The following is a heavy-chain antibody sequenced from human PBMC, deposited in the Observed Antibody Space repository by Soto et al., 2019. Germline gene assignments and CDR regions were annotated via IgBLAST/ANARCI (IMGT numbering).Heavy chain of an antibody. Sequence: LSLTCAVYGGSFSGYYWSWIRQPPGKGLEWTGEINHSGSTNYNPSLKSRVTISVDTSKNQFSLKLSSVTAADTAVYYCARGVYTDYGDHFAPLYYFAYWGQGTLVTVSS. J-gene: IGHJ4*02. D-gene: IGHD4-17*01. V-gene: IGHV4-34*01. CDR1: GGSFSGYY. CDR2: INHSGST. CDR3: ARGVYTDYGDHFAPLYYFAY.